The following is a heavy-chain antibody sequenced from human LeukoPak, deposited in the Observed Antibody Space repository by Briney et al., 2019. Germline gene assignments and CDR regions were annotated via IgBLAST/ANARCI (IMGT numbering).Heavy chain of an antibody. J-gene: IGHJ1*01. Sequence: ASVKVACKTSGYTFTNYGMHWVRQAPRQSLEWMGWINTGNGNTKSSQKFQDRVTLTRDTSASTAYMELNSLSSEDTAVYFCARVPLHDASGHYYSHWGQGTLVTVSS. CDR2: INTGNGNT. V-gene: IGHV1-3*04. CDR3: ARVPLHDASGHYYSH. D-gene: IGHD3-22*01. CDR1: GYTFTNYG.